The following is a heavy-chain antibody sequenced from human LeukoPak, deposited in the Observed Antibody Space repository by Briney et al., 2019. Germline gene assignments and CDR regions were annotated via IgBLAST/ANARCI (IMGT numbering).Heavy chain of an antibody. D-gene: IGHD6-13*01. CDR3: ARDGYSSSWQAFDY. Sequence: DPSETLSLTCTVSGGSISNYYWSWVRQPPGKGLEWIGYIYYSGSTNYNPSLKSRVTISVDTSKNQFSLKLSSVTAADTAVYYCARDGYSSSWQAFDYWGQGTLVTVSS. CDR1: GGSISNYY. J-gene: IGHJ4*02. V-gene: IGHV4-59*01. CDR2: IYYSGST.